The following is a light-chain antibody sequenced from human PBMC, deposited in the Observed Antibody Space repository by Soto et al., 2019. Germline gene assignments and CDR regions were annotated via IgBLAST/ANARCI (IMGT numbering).Light chain of an antibody. CDR2: AAS. Sequence: AVLLTQSPSSFSASTGDRATITCRASQDIHNYLAWYQQVPGKAPKLLLYAASILQTGVPSRFSGSGSGTDFTLTSDCLQSEDCATYFCQHYYNYAWTFGHGTTVE. V-gene: IGKV1-8*01. CDR3: QHYYNYAWT. J-gene: IGKJ1*01. CDR1: QDIHNY.